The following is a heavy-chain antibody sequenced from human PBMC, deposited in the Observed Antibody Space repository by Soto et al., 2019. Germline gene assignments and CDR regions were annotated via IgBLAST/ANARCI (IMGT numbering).Heavy chain of an antibody. Sequence: GASVKVSRKTSGYTFTIDGISRVRQAPGKGLEWMGWISAYNGNTNYAQKLQGRVTMTTDTSTSTAYMELRSLRSDDTAVYYCARDNYYDSSGYRDFDYWGQGTLVTVSS. V-gene: IGHV1-18*01. J-gene: IGHJ4*02. D-gene: IGHD3-22*01. CDR1: GYTFTIDG. CDR2: ISAYNGNT. CDR3: ARDNYYDSSGYRDFDY.